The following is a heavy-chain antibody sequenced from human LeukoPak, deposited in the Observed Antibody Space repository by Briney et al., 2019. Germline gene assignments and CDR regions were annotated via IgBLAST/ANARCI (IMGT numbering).Heavy chain of an antibody. D-gene: IGHD2-15*01. J-gene: IGHJ4*03. V-gene: IGHV3-33*01. Sequence: GGSLRLSCVASGFTFGNYGIHWVRQAPGQGLEWVAVIRYDGSVQYYADSVKGRFTISRDDSKNTLYLQMNSLRVEDTAVYSCARELGDCSGGHCYSDYWGQGTLVTVSS. CDR2: IRYDGSVQ. CDR3: ARELGDCSGGHCYSDY. CDR1: GFTFGNYG.